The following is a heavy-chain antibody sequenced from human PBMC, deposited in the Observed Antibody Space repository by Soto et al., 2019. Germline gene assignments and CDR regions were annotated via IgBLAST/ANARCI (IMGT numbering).Heavy chain of an antibody. Sequence: EVQLVESGGGLVQPGGSLRLSCAASGFTFSNFWMHWVRQVPGKGLMWVSRINEDGRIINYADSVKGRFTISRDNARESLYWEMNCRRAEDKAIYYCKRDLGGWGAYWGQGALVTVSS. CDR3: KRDLGGWGAY. CDR2: INEDGRII. CDR1: GFTFSNFW. V-gene: IGHV3-74*01. D-gene: IGHD3-16*01. J-gene: IGHJ4*02.